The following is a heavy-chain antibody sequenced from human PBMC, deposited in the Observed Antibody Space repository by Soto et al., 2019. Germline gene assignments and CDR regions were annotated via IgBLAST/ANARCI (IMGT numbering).Heavy chain of an antibody. V-gene: IGHV1-69*01. CDR3: ARGQNPVNYYGSGSGMDV. Sequence: QVQLVQCGAEVKKPGSSVKVSCKASGGTFSSYAISWVRQAPGQGIEWMGGIIPIFGTANYAQKFQGRVTITADESTSTAYMELSSLRSEDTAVYYCARGQNPVNYYGSGSGMDVWGQGTTVTVSS. J-gene: IGHJ6*02. CDR1: GGTFSSYA. D-gene: IGHD3-10*01. CDR2: IIPIFGTA.